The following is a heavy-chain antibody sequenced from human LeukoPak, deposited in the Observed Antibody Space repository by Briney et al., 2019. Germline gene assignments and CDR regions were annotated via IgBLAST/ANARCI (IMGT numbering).Heavy chain of an antibody. CDR1: GGTFSSYA. Sequence: SVKVSCKASGGTFSSYAISWVRQAPGQGLEWMGGIIPIFGTANYAQKFQGRVTITADESTSTAYMELRSLRSDDTAAYYCARVDNLDYWGQGTLVTVSS. D-gene: IGHD1-1*01. CDR3: ARVDNLDY. J-gene: IGHJ4*02. V-gene: IGHV1-69*13. CDR2: IIPIFGTA.